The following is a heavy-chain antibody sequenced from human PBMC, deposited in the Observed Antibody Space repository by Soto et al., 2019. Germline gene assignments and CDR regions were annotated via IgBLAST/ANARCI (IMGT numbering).Heavy chain of an antibody. Sequence: GGSLRLSCVASGFPFSNYYWMHWVRQAPGKGLVWVSRVHSDGTTTTYADSVKGRFTISRDNARNTVSLQMSSLRAEDTAIYYCARGDRGGFDLWGHGTVVTVSS. V-gene: IGHV3-74*01. CDR2: VHSDGTTT. D-gene: IGHD3-10*01. CDR1: GFPFSNYYW. CDR3: ARGDRGGFDL. J-gene: IGHJ3*01.